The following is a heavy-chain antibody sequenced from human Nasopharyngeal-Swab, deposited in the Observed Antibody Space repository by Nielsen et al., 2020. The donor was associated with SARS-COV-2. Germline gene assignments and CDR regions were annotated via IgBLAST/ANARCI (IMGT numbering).Heavy chain of an antibody. CDR2: ITWNGNSI. CDR3: AKAPVSVSVAGTFDY. J-gene: IGHJ4*02. D-gene: IGHD6-19*01. CDR1: GFTFDDYA. Sequence: SLKISCAASGFTFDDYAMHWVRQAPGKGLEWVSGITWNGNSIDYADSVQGRFTISRDNAKNSLYLQMNSLRTEETALYYCAKAPVSVSVAGTFDYWGQGTLVTVSS. V-gene: IGHV3-9*01.